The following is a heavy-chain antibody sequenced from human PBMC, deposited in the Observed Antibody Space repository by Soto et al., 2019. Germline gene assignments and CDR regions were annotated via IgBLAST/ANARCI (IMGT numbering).Heavy chain of an antibody. Sequence: VQLLESGGGLVQPGGSLRLSCAASGFTFSSYAMSWVRQAPGQGLEWMGGIIPIFGTANYAQKFQGRVTITADESTSTAYMELSSLRSEDTAVYYCARDEGVGATGSYCLDYWGQGTLVTVSS. D-gene: IGHD1-26*01. CDR1: GFTFSSYA. CDR3: ARDEGVGATGSYCLDY. CDR2: IIPIFGTA. J-gene: IGHJ4*02. V-gene: IGHV1-69*01.